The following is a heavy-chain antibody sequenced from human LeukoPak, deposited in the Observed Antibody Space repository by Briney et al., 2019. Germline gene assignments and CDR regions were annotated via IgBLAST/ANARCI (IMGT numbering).Heavy chain of an antibody. CDR1: GGSISSSSYY. Sequence: SETLSLTCTVSGGSISSSSYYWSWIRQPPGKGLEWIGYIYYSGSTNYNPSLKSRVTISVDTSKNQFSLKLSSVTAADTAVYYCARAGGYCSSTSCYVDAFDIWGQGTMVTVSS. V-gene: IGHV4-61*01. CDR3: ARAGGYCSSTSCYVDAFDI. J-gene: IGHJ3*02. D-gene: IGHD2-2*01. CDR2: IYYSGST.